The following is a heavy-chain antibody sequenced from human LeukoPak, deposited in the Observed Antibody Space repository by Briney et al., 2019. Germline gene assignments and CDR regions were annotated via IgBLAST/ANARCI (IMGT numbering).Heavy chain of an antibody. Sequence: SVKVSCKASGGTFSSYAISWVRQAPGQGLEWMGGIIPIFGTANYAQKFQGRVTITADKSTSTAYMELSSLRSEDTAVYYCARGLNDYHRPGYYYYYMDVWGKGTTVTVSS. CDR2: IIPIFGTA. CDR1: GGTFSSYA. CDR3: ARGLNDYHRPGYYYYYMDV. V-gene: IGHV1-69*06. J-gene: IGHJ6*03. D-gene: IGHD4-11*01.